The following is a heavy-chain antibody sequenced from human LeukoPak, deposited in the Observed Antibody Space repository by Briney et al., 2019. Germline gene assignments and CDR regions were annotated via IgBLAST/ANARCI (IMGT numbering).Heavy chain of an antibody. D-gene: IGHD6-13*01. Sequence: SVKVSCKASGGTFSSYNISWVRQAPGQGLEWMGRIIPILGIANYAQKFQGRVTITADKSTSTAYMELSSLRSEDTAVYYCATYSSSWAHYYGMDVWGQGTTVTVSS. CDR1: GGTFSSYN. J-gene: IGHJ6*02. V-gene: IGHV1-69*02. CDR2: IIPILGIA. CDR3: ATYSSSWAHYYGMDV.